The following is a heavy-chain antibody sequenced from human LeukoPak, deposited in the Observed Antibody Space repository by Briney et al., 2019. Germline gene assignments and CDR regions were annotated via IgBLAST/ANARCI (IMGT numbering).Heavy chain of an antibody. CDR1: GFTFSSYV. CDR2: ISHDRSNK. Sequence: GGSLRLSCAASGFTFSSYVMHWVRQAPGKGLEWVAVISHDRSNKYYADSVKGRFTFSRDNSKNTLYLQMNSLGAEDTAVYYCAREGLGSVYCSGGSCLPYVNYFDYWGQGTLVTVSS. D-gene: IGHD2-15*01. CDR3: AREGLGSVYCSGGSCLPYVNYFDY. V-gene: IGHV3-30*04. J-gene: IGHJ4*02.